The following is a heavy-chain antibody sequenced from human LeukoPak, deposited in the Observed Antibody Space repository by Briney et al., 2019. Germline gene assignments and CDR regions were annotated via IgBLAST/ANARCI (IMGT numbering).Heavy chain of an antibody. D-gene: IGHD3-10*01. V-gene: IGHV4-38-2*02. CDR1: GYSISSGYY. CDR3: AREGYGSGSYPHFDY. CDR2: IYHSGST. J-gene: IGHJ4*02. Sequence: PSPTLSLTCAVSGYSISSGYYGGWIRQPPGKGLAWIGSIYHSGSTSYNPSLKSRATISVDTSKNQFSLKLSSVTAADTAVYYCAREGYGSGSYPHFDYWGQGTLVTVSS.